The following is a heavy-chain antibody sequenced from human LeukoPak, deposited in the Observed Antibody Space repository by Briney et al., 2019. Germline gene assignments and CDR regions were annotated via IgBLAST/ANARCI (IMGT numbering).Heavy chain of an antibody. Sequence: PSETLSLTCTVSGGSISSGGYYWSWIRQHPGKGLEWIGYIYYSGSTYYNPSLKSRVTISVDTSKNQFSLKLSSATAADTAVYYCARELRVVGYFDYWGQGTLVTVSS. J-gene: IGHJ4*02. V-gene: IGHV4-31*03. CDR1: GGSISSGGYY. CDR2: IYYSGST. D-gene: IGHD1-26*01. CDR3: ARELRVVGYFDY.